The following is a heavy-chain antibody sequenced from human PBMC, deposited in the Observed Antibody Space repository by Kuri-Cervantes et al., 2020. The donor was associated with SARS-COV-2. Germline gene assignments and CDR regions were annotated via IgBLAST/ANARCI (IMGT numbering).Heavy chain of an antibody. Sequence: SETLSLTCAVYGGPFGDYKWSWIRQPPGKGLEWIGDINHSGSTDNNPSLKSRVTISVDTSKNQFSLKLSSVTAADTAVYYCARAVAGINWFDPWGQGTLVTVSS. CDR2: INHSGST. CDR3: ARAVAGINWFDP. D-gene: IGHD6-19*01. J-gene: IGHJ5*02. V-gene: IGHV4-34*01. CDR1: GGPFGDYK.